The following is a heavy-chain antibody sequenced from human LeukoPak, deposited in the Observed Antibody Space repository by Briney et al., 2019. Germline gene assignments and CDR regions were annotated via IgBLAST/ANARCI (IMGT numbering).Heavy chain of an antibody. D-gene: IGHD1-26*01. CDR2: ISSSTYT. V-gene: IGHV3-11*03. Sequence: PGGSLRLSCAASGFTFSDYYMSWIGQAPGKGLEWVSYISSSTYTNYVDSVKGRFTISRDNAKNSMYLQMNSLRAEDTAVYYCARISGSYVFDYWGQGTLVTVSS. J-gene: IGHJ4*02. CDR3: ARISGSYVFDY. CDR1: GFTFSDYY.